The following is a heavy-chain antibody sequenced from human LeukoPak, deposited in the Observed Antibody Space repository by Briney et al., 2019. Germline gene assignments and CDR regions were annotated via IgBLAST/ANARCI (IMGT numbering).Heavy chain of an antibody. V-gene: IGHV3-9*01. D-gene: IGHD3-22*01. CDR1: GFKFDDYA. Sequence: PGGSLRLSCAASGFKFDDYAMHWVRQRPGKGLEWVSGISWNGGTTGYAVSVEGRFTMSRDNAKNSLYLQMNSLRPEDTGLYYCAKAALDYDSSAYYYYMDVWGKGTTVTVSS. J-gene: IGHJ6*03. CDR3: AKAALDYDSSAYYYYMDV. CDR2: ISWNGGTT.